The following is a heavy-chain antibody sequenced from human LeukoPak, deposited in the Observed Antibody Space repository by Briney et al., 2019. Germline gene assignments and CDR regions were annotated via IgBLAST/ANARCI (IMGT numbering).Heavy chain of an antibody. J-gene: IGHJ6*03. Sequence: PSETLSLTCTVSGGSISSGGYYWTWIRQHPGKGLEWIGYIHYSGSAFYNPSLKSRVTISVDTSKNQFSLKLSSVTAADTAVYYCARDRDGRSTGGTYYYYMDVWGEGTTVTVSS. CDR1: GGSISSGGYY. V-gene: IGHV4-31*03. D-gene: IGHD1-26*01. CDR2: IHYSGSA. CDR3: ARDRDGRSTGGTYYYYMDV.